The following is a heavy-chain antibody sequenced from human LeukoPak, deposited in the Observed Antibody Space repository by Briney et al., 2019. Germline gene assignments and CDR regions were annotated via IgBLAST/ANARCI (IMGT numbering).Heavy chain of an antibody. D-gene: IGHD1-26*01. CDR3: VTVGMTSIWSYLRFDP. CDR2: ITSNGGST. Sequence: GGSLRLSCSASGFTFSTNSMHWVRQAPGKGLEFVSAITSNGGSTYYADSVRGRFTISRDNSKNTLYFQMSSLRAEDTAVYYCVTVGMTSIWSYLRFDPRGQGTLVSVSS. J-gene: IGHJ5*02. CDR1: GFTFSTNS. V-gene: IGHV3-64D*08.